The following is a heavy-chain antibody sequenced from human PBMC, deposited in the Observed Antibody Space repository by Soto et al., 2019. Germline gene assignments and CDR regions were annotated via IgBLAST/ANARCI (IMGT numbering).Heavy chain of an antibody. CDR2: VSYDGSVT. D-gene: IGHD2-21*01. CDR3: LWWYPRDYYGMDV. J-gene: IGHJ6*02. Sequence: GGSLRLSCAASGFTFSGFGMHWLRQVPGKGLEWVGLVSYDGSVTYYADSVKGRFTISRDNSKNTASLQMDSLRVEDTAVYYCLWWYPRDYYGMDVWGQGTTVTVSS. CDR1: GFTFSGFG. V-gene: IGHV3-33*01.